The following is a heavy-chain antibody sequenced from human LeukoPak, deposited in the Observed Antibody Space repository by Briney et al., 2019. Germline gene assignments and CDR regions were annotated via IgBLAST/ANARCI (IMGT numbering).Heavy chain of an antibody. CDR3: ARASPETRHFVVMPTASDY. J-gene: IGHJ4*02. Sequence: ASVKVSCKASGYSFTGYFIHWVRQAPGQGLEWMGWINANGGGAISAQKFQGRVTMTRDTSISTAYMELTRLRSDDTAVYYCARASPETRHFVVMPTASDYWGQGTLVTVSS. D-gene: IGHD2-2*01. CDR1: GYSFTGYF. CDR2: INANGGGA. V-gene: IGHV1-2*02.